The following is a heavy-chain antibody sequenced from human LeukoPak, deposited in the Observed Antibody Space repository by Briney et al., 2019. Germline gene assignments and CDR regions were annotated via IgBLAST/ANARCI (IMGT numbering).Heavy chain of an antibody. D-gene: IGHD4-23*01. Sequence: GGSLRLSCAASGFTFSSYEMNWVRQAPGKGLEWVSYISSSGSTIYYADSVKGRFTISRDKSKNTLYLQMNSLRADDTAVYYCAKDLLRWSFDYWGQGTLVTVSS. V-gene: IGHV3-48*03. CDR3: AKDLLRWSFDY. J-gene: IGHJ4*02. CDR1: GFTFSSYE. CDR2: ISSSGSTI.